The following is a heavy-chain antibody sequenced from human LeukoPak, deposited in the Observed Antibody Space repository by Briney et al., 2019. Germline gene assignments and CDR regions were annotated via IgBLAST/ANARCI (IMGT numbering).Heavy chain of an antibody. CDR2: IYGTVT. J-gene: IGHJ5*02. V-gene: IGHV4-4*07. CDR1: GGSVSSYY. D-gene: IGHD3-10*01. Sequence: SETLSLTCTVSGGSVSSYYLSWIRQTAGKGLEWIGRIYGTVTTYNPSLVGRVTLSVDTSNNHFSLKLRSVTAADTAIYYCARDSGTTGEVKFDPWGQGTLVTVSS. CDR3: ARDSGTTGEVKFDP.